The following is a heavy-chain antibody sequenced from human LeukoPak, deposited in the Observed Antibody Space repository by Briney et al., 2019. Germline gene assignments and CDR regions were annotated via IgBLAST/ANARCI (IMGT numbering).Heavy chain of an antibody. Sequence: SETLSLTCAVCGGSFSGYYWSWLRQPPGKGLEWVGENNHSGSPNYNPSLKSRVPISVEKSKNHFSLKLTFETAADTAVYYCARGFNSGWYVDDWGQGTLVTVSS. V-gene: IGHV4-34*01. CDR3: ARGFNSGWYVDD. CDR1: GGSFSGYY. CDR2: NNHSGSP. D-gene: IGHD6-19*01. J-gene: IGHJ4*02.